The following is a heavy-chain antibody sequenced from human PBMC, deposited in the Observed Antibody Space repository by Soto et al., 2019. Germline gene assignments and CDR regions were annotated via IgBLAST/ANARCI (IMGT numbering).Heavy chain of an antibody. CDR1: GYTFTGYY. Sequence: GASVKVSCKASGYTFTGYYMHCVRQAPGQVLEWMGWINPKSGGTSYAQKFQGWVTMTRDTSISTAYMELSRLRSDDTAVYYCARWRDICSGGSCYSGFDYWGQGTLVTVSS. CDR2: INPKSGGT. D-gene: IGHD2-15*01. CDR3: ARWRDICSGGSCYSGFDY. V-gene: IGHV1-2*04. J-gene: IGHJ4*02.